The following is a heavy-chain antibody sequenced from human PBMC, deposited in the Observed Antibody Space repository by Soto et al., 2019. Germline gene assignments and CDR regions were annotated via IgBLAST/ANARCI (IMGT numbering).Heavy chain of an antibody. CDR2: IYYGGNT. Sequence: SETLSLTCTVSGGSIGSSDYYWSWIRQPPGKGLEWIGYIYYGGNTYYNPSLKSRVTISVDTSKNQSSLRLTAVSSADTAVYYCASPDFWNYGMDVWGQGTTVT. CDR3: ASPDFWNYGMDV. J-gene: IGHJ6*02. V-gene: IGHV4-30-4*01. CDR1: GGSIGSSDYY. D-gene: IGHD3-3*01.